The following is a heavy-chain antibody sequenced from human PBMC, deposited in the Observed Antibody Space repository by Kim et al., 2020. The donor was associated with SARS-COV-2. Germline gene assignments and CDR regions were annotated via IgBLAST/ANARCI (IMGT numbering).Heavy chain of an antibody. D-gene: IGHD2-21*02. CDR3: VLAYCGGDCSSYYCYSGMDV. CDR2: IYPGDSDT. CDR1: GYSFTSYW. J-gene: IGHJ6*02. V-gene: IGHV5-51*01. Sequence: GESLKISCKGSGYSFTSYWIGWVRQMPGKGLEWMGIIYPGDSDTRYSPSFQGQVTISADKSITTAYLQWSSLKASDTAVYYCVLAYCGGDCSSYYCYSGMDVCGRGTTVTVS.